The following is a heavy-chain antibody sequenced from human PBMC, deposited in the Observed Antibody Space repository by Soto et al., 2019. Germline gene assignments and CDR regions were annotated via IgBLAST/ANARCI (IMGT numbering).Heavy chain of an antibody. V-gene: IGHV1-18*01. Sequence: QVQLVQSGAEVKKPGASVKVSCKASGYNFNIYGVSWVRQAPGQGLEWMGWISAHSGDTKHALKFQGRITMTTDTSTSTAYMELRSLTSDDTAVYYCARDDRAAGHGSYAYFDYWGQGTLVTVSS. D-gene: IGHD6-25*01. CDR2: ISAHSGDT. J-gene: IGHJ4*02. CDR1: GYNFNIYG. CDR3: ARDDRAAGHGSYAYFDY.